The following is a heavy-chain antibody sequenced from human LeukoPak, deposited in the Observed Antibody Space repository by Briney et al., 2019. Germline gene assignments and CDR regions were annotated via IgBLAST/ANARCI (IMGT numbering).Heavy chain of an antibody. V-gene: IGHV4-4*07. J-gene: IGHJ6*03. Sequence: PSETLSLTCTVSGGSISSYYWSWIRQPAGKGLEWIGRIYTSGSTNYNPSLKSRVTMSVGTSKNQFSLKLSSVTAADTAVYYCARAKDIVVVPAAGEAYYYYYMDVWGKGTTVTVSS. CDR2: IYTSGST. CDR1: GGSISSYY. D-gene: IGHD2-2*01. CDR3: ARAKDIVVVPAAGEAYYYYYMDV.